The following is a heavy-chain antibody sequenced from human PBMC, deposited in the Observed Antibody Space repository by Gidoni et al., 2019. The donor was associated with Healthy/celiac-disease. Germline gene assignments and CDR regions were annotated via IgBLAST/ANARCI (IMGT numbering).Heavy chain of an antibody. CDR3: ARDDPLDTAMDLLDY. CDR2: LIPILGIA. CDR1: GGTFSSYT. J-gene: IGHJ4*02. V-gene: IGHV1-69*08. Sequence: QVQLVQAGAEGKKPGSSVKVSCKASGGTFSSYTISWVRQAPGQGLEWMGRLIPILGIANYAQKFQGRVTITADKSTSTAYMELSSLRSEDTAVYYCARDDPLDTAMDLLDYWGQGTLVTVSS. D-gene: IGHD5-18*01.